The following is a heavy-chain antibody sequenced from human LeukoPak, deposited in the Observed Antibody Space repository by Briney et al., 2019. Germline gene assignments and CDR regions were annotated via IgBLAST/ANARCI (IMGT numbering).Heavy chain of an antibody. CDR2: IKSKPDGGTT. J-gene: IGHJ4*02. CDR1: GFTFSNAW. V-gene: IGHV3-15*01. D-gene: IGHD2-21*02. Sequence: GGSLRLSCAASGFTFSNAWMSWVRQAPGKGLEWVGHIKSKPDGGTTDYAAPVKGRFTISRDDSKNTLYLQMNTLKTEDTAVYYCSTEELAYCDGDCYYWGQGTLVTVSS. CDR3: STEELAYCDGDCYY.